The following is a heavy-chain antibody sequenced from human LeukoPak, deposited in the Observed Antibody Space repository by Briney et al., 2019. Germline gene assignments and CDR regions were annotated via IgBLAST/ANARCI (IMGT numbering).Heavy chain of an antibody. D-gene: IGHD3-22*01. V-gene: IGHV4-34*01. CDR3: AKTGNHYYDSSGYYYN. CDR1: GGSFSGYY. CDR2: INHSGST. J-gene: IGHJ4*02. Sequence: SETLSLTCAVYGGSFSGYYWSWIRQPPGKGLEWIGEINHSGSTNYNPSLKSRVTISVDTSKNQFSLRLSSVTAADTAVYYCAKTGNHYYDSSGYYYNWGQGTLVTVSS.